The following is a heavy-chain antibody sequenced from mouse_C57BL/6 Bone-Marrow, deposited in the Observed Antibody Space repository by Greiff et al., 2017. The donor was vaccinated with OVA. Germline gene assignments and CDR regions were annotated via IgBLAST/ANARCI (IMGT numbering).Heavy chain of an antibody. Sequence: VQLQQSGPELVKPGASVKMSCKASGYTFPDYNMHWVKQSHGKSLEWIGYLNPNNGGTRYNQKFKGTATLTVNKSSSTAYMELRSLTSEDSAVYYCASRDYYGSSPWYFDVWGTGTTVTVSA. J-gene: IGHJ1*03. CDR2: LNPNNGGT. CDR3: ASRDYYGSSPWYFDV. D-gene: IGHD1-1*01. CDR1: GYTFPDYN. V-gene: IGHV1-22*01.